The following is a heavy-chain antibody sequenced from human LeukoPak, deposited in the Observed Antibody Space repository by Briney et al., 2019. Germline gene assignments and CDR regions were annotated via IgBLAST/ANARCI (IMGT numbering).Heavy chain of an antibody. CDR1: GFTVSSNY. V-gene: IGHV3-66*01. CDR2: IYSGGST. Sequence: AGGSLRLSCAASGFTVSSNYMSWVRQAPGKGLEWVSVIYSGGSTYYADSVKGRFTISRDNSKNTLYLQMNSLRADDTAVYYCARVPAYYDSSGYLVRRLTYYYYGMDVWGQGTTVTVSS. CDR3: ARVPAYYDSSGYLVRRLTYYYYGMDV. D-gene: IGHD3-22*01. J-gene: IGHJ6*02.